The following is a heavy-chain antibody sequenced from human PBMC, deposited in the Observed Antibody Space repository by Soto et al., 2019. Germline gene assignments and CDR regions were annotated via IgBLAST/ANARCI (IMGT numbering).Heavy chain of an antibody. CDR2: IYSSGST. CDR1: GGSFSCYC. D-gene: IGHD1-26*01. Sequence: ASETPSVTSAVEGGSFSCYCGSLLRPTPGKGLQWIGYIYSSGSTHYNPSLQSRLSMSLDTSRNHFSLKLSSVTAADTAVYYCEVHRATPGAALSNWFGPWGQGSLVTVSS. V-gene: IGHV4-34*01. CDR3: EVHRATPGAALSNWFGP. J-gene: IGHJ5*02.